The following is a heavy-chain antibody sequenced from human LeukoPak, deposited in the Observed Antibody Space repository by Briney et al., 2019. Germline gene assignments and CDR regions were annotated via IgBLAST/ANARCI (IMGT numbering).Heavy chain of an antibody. CDR1: GGTFSSYA. J-gene: IGHJ1*01. Sequence: ESSVTVSCKASGGTFSSYAISLVRQAPGQGLEWMGRIIPIFGTANYAQKFQGRVTITTDESTSTAYMDLSSLRSEDTAVYYCATGPGYCCGGSCYSGLAEYFQHCGQGTLVTVSS. CDR3: ATGPGYCCGGSCYSGLAEYFQH. V-gene: IGHV1-69*05. CDR2: IIPIFGTA. D-gene: IGHD2-15*01.